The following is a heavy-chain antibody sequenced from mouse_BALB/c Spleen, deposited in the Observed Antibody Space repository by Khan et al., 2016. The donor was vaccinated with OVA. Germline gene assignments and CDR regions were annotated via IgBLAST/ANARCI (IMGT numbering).Heavy chain of an antibody. D-gene: IGHD2-14*01. CDR3: ASSSYRYYFDY. J-gene: IGHJ3*01. CDR2: INSNGYA. Sequence: EVKLQESGPSLVKPSQTLSLTCSVTGDSFTTCYWNWIRQFPGNKLEYMGYINSNGYAYYNPSLKSRISITRHTSNNQYYLQLNSVTDEDTTTCYCASSSYRYYFDYWGQGTLVTVSS. CDR1: GDSFTTCY. V-gene: IGHV3-8*02.